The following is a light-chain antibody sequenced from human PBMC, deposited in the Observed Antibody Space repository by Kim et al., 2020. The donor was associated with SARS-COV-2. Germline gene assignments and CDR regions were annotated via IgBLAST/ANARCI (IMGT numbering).Light chain of an antibody. CDR2: SNN. Sequence: QSVVTQPPSASGTPGQRVTISCSGSSSNIGSNIVDWYQQLPGTAPKLLIHSNNQRPSGVPDRFSGSKSGTSASLAISGLQSEDEAHYYCAAWDDSLNGWVFGGGTQLTVL. CDR1: SSNIGSNI. CDR3: AAWDDSLNGWV. V-gene: IGLV1-44*01. J-gene: IGLJ3*02.